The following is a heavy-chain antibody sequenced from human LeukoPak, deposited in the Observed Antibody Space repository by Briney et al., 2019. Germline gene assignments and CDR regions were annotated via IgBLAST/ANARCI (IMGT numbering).Heavy chain of an antibody. Sequence: GGSLRLSCAASGFTFSSYGMHWVRQAPGKGLEWVAVISYDGSNKYYADSVKGRFTISRDNSKNTLYLQMNSLRAEDTAVYYCAKDSGLYSWGQGTLVTVSS. J-gene: IGHJ4*02. V-gene: IGHV3-30*18. CDR3: AKDSGLYS. CDR1: GFTFSSYG. CDR2: ISYDGSNK. D-gene: IGHD3-10*01.